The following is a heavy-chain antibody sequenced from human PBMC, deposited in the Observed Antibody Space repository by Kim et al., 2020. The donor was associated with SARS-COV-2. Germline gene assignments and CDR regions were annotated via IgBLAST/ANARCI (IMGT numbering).Heavy chain of an antibody. D-gene: IGHD5-12*01. CDR2: INPNSGGT. CDR1: GYTFTGYY. CDR3: AKGASTVALFGLATNYYYYGMDV. J-gene: IGHJ6*02. Sequence: ASVKVSCKASGYTFTGYYMHWVRQAPGQGLEWMGRINPNSGGTNYAQKFQGRVTMTRDTSMSTAYMELSRLRSDDTAVYYCAKGASTVALFGLATNYYYYGMDVWGQGTTVTVSS. V-gene: IGHV1-2*06.